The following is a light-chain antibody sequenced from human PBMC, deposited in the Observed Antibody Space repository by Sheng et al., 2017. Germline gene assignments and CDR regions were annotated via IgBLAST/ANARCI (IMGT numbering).Light chain of an antibody. V-gene: IGKV3D-15*01. CDR2: GTS. CDR1: QSVARS. Sequence: EIVLTQSPATLSLSPGERATLSCRASQSVARSLAWFQHKLGQAPRLLLYGTSNRAAGIPARFSGTGSGTDYTLTISSLQSEDFAVYYCQQYDKWPLTFGGGTKVEIK. CDR3: QQYDKWPLT. J-gene: IGKJ4*01.